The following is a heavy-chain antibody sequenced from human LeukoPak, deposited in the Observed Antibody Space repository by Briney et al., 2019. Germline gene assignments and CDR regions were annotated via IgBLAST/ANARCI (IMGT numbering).Heavy chain of an antibody. V-gene: IGHV4-34*01. CDR3: ARGRWIAVAGLLLDY. CDR2: INHSGST. J-gene: IGHJ4*02. Sequence: PSETLSLTCAVYGGSFSGYYWSWIRQPPGKGLEWIGEINHSGSTNYNPSLKSRVTISVDTSKNQFSLKLSSVTAADTAVYYCARGRWIAVAGLLLDYWGQGTPVTVSS. D-gene: IGHD6-19*01. CDR1: GGSFSGYY.